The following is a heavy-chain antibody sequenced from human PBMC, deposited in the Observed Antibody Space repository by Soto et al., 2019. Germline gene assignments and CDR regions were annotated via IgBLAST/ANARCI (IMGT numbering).Heavy chain of an antibody. CDR3: ARRGDSGVYDYGMDV. D-gene: IGHD6-13*01. J-gene: IGHJ6*02. Sequence: SETLSLTCTVSGGSISSGGYYWSWIRRHPGKGLEWIGYIYYSGSTYYNPSLKSRVTISVDTSKNQFSLKLSSVTAADTAVYYCARRGDSGVYDYGMDVWGQGTTVTVSS. V-gene: IGHV4-31*03. CDR2: IYYSGST. CDR1: GGSISSGGYY.